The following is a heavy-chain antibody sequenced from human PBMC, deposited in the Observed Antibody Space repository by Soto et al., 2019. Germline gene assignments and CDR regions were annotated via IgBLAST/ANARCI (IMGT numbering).Heavy chain of an antibody. V-gene: IGHV5-10-1*01. Sequence: PGESLKISCKGSGYSFTSYWISWVRQMPGKGLEWMGRIDPSDSYTNYSPSFQGHVTISADKSISTAYLQWSSLKASDTAMYYCATVDEDTDMGSTAYYGMDVWGQGTTVTVSS. CDR3: ATVDEDTDMGSTAYYGMDV. D-gene: IGHD5-18*01. CDR2: IDPSDSYT. CDR1: GYSFTSYW. J-gene: IGHJ6*02.